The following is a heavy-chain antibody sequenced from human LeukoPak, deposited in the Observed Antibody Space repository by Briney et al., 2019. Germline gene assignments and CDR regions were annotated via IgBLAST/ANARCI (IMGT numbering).Heavy chain of an antibody. CDR1: GYTFTGYY. V-gene: IGHV1-2*02. CDR2: INPNSGGT. Sequence: ASVKVSCKASGYTFTGYYMHWVRQAPGQGLEWMGWINPNSGGTNYAQKFQGRVSMTRDTSINTAYMELTRLTSDDTAVYYCARTAGTEWVFDYWGQGPLVTVSS. J-gene: IGHJ4*02. CDR3: ARTAGTEWVFDY. D-gene: IGHD3-3*01.